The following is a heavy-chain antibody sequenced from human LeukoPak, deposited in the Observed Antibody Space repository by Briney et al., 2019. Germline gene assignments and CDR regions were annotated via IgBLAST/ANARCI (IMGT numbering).Heavy chain of an antibody. D-gene: IGHD6-13*01. V-gene: IGHV3-30*04. J-gene: IGHJ5*02. CDR3: AKGGYSSSWPPRRNWFDP. CDR2: ISYDGSGSNK. Sequence: PGRSLRLSCAASGFTFSSYAMHWVRQAPGKGLEWVAVISYDGSGSNKYYADSVKGRLTISRDNSENTLYLQMNSLRTEDMAVYYCAKGGYSSSWPPRRNWFDPWGQGTLVTVSS. CDR1: GFTFSSYA.